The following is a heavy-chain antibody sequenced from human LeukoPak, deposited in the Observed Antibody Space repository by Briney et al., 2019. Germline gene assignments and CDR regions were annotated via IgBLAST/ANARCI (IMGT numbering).Heavy chain of an antibody. D-gene: IGHD1-14*01. CDR3: ARGNRAEDVDYFDY. CDR2: ISSSSSYI. Sequence: GGSLRLSCAASGFTFSSYSMNWVRQGPGKGLEWVSSISSSSSYIYYADSLKGRFTISRDNAKNSLYLQMNSLRAEDTAVYYCARGNRAEDVDYFDYWGQGTLVTVSS. V-gene: IGHV3-21*01. J-gene: IGHJ4*02. CDR1: GFTFSSYS.